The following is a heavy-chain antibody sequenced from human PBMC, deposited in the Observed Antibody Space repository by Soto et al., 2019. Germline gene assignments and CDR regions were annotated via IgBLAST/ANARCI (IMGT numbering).Heavy chain of an antibody. Sequence: QLQLVQSGAEVKPPGASVKVSCKASGYTFTGHYMHWVRQVSGERLEHLGWLKSDNGGTYYAPKFQGRVTFARDTSTSTAYLELTGLQSDDTAIYFCARDLCPLGSGSPCPTYGLDVWGQGTTITVSS. D-gene: IGHD3-10*01. CDR2: LKSDNGGT. CDR1: GYTFTGHY. V-gene: IGHV1-2*02. J-gene: IGHJ6*02. CDR3: ARDLCPLGSGSPCPTYGLDV.